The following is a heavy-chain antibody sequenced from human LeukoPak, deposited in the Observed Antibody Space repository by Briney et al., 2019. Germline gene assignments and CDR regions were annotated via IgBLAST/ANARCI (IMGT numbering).Heavy chain of an antibody. V-gene: IGHV3-23*01. CDR1: GFTFSSYA. CDR2: ISGSGGST. Sequence: TGGSLRLSCAASGFTFSSYAMSWVRQAPGKGLEWVSAISGSGGSTYYADSVKGRFTISRDNSKNTLYLQMNSLRAEDTAVYYCAKDRVPGIAAAGILRYWGQGTLVTVSS. CDR3: AKDRVPGIAAAGILRY. D-gene: IGHD6-13*01. J-gene: IGHJ4*02.